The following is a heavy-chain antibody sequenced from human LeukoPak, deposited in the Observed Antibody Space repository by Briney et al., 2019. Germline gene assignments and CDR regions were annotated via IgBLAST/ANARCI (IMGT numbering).Heavy chain of an antibody. CDR3: ARDRGSSWLDY. CDR1: GYTFTGYS. J-gene: IGHJ4*02. D-gene: IGHD6-13*01. Sequence: ASVKVSCEASGYTFTGYSIHWVRQAPGQGLEWMGRINPNSGGTNYAQKFQGRFTMTRDTSISTAYMELSRLISDDTAVYYCARDRGSSWLDYWGPGTLVTVSS. V-gene: IGHV1-2*06. CDR2: INPNSGGT.